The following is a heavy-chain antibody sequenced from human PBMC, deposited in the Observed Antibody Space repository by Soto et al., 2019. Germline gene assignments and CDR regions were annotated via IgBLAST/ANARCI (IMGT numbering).Heavy chain of an antibody. D-gene: IGHD3-22*01. Sequence: SETLSLTSTVAGDTITSYYWGWIRQAPGKGLEWIGHIHNSGTSTHNPSLNGRVTISIDMSKKQFSLKLTSLTSADTAVYYCARDFYDSVGYTWFDSWSQGTLVTVSS. CDR1: GDTITSYY. CDR2: IHNSGTS. CDR3: ARDFYDSVGYTWFDS. V-gene: IGHV4-59*01. J-gene: IGHJ5*01.